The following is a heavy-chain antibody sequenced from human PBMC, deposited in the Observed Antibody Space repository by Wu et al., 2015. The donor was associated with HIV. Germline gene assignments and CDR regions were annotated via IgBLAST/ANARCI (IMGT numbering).Heavy chain of an antibody. D-gene: IGHD2-15*01. J-gene: IGHJ4*02. CDR1: GGTFSSYT. V-gene: IGHV1-69*15. CDR2: IIPISGTT. Sequence: QVQLAQSGAEVKKPGSSVRVSCKASGGTFSSYTFNWLRQAPGQGLEWMGRIIPISGTTDYGQKFQGRITITADESTRTTYMELSNLKSEDTAVYFCTRSTFAGGSDTWYSFDKWGQGTLVSVSS. CDR3: TRSTFAGGSDTWYSFDK.